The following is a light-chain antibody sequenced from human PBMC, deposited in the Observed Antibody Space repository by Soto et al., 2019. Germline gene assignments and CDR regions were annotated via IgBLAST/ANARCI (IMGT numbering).Light chain of an antibody. CDR1: QSVLYSSNNKNY. J-gene: IGKJ1*01. CDR2: WAS. Sequence: DIVMTQSPDSLAVSLGERATINCKSSQSVLYSSNNKNYLAWYQQKPGQPPKLLIYWASTRESGVPDRFSGNGSGTDFTRTISRLQAEDVAVYYCQQYYSTPRTFGQGTKVEIK. V-gene: IGKV4-1*01. CDR3: QQYYSTPRT.